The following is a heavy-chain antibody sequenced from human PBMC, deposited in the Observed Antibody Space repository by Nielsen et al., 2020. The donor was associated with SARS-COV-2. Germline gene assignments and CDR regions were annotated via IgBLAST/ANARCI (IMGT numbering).Heavy chain of an antibody. CDR2: IKQDGSEK. Sequence: GGSLRLSCAASEFSFSSYTINWVRQGPGKGLEWVAHIKQDGSEKHYVDSVRGRFSISRDNGKKSVYLHMNSLRVEDTAVYYCARIWYGVQWYFDFWGRGTLVTVSS. J-gene: IGHJ2*01. CDR1: EFSFSSYT. CDR3: ARIWYGVQWYFDF. V-gene: IGHV3-7*03. D-gene: IGHD3-10*01.